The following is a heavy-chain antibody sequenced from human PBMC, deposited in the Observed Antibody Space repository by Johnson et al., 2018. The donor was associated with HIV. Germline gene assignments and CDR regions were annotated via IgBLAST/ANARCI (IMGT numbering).Heavy chain of an antibody. Sequence: VQLVESGGGVVQPGRSLRLSCAASGFTFSSYAMSWVRQAPGKGLEWVANIKQDGSEKYYVDSVKGRFNISRDNAMNSLYLQMNSLRAEDTAVYYCARDGVYSSPHDSFDIWGQGTMVTVSS. CDR1: GFTFSSYA. CDR2: IKQDGSEK. D-gene: IGHD6-13*01. J-gene: IGHJ3*02. V-gene: IGHV3-7*05. CDR3: ARDGVYSSPHDSFDI.